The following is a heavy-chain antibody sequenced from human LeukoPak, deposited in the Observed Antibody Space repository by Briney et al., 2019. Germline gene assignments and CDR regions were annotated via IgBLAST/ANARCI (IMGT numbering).Heavy chain of an antibody. V-gene: IGHV3-48*01. CDR3: VRVKGSYFDY. D-gene: IGHD2-15*01. CDR2: ISSSGSAI. Sequence: GGSLRLSCAASGFPLSSYSINWVRQAPGKGLEWVSHISSSGSAIYYVDSVKGRFTVSRDNAKNSLFLQMNSPRAEDTAVYYCVRVKGSYFDYWGQGALVTVSS. CDR1: GFPLSSYS. J-gene: IGHJ4*02.